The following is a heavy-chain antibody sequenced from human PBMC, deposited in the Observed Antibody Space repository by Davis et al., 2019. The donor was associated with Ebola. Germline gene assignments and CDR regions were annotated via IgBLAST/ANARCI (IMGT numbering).Heavy chain of an antibody. D-gene: IGHD3-3*01. Sequence: GESLKISCAASGFTFSSYSMNWVRQAPGKGLEWVSSISSSSSYIYYADSVKGRFTISRDNAKNSLYLQMNSLRAEDTAVYYCASIGDDFWSGYYYYYMDVWGKGTTVTVSS. V-gene: IGHV3-21*04. CDR1: GFTFSSYS. CDR2: ISSSSSYI. J-gene: IGHJ6*03. CDR3: ASIGDDFWSGYYYYYMDV.